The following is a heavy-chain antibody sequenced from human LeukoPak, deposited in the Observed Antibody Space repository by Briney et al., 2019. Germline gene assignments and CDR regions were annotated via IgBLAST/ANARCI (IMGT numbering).Heavy chain of an antibody. J-gene: IGHJ4*02. CDR1: GFTFGSYW. D-gene: IGHD3-10*01. CDR3: ARVLDGSGSRSFDN. V-gene: IGHV3-74*01. Sequence: GGSLRLSCAVSGFTFGSYWMHWVRQVPGKGLVWVSRINGDGNTTNYADSVKGRFTISRDNAKNTLFLHMDSLRAEDTAMYYCARVLDGSGSRSFDNWGQGALVTVSS. CDR2: INGDGNTT.